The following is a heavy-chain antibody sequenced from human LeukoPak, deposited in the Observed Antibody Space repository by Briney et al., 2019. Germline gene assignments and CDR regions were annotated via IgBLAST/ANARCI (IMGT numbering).Heavy chain of an antibody. CDR1: GYTFTSYY. CDR2: INPSGGST. D-gene: IGHD4-17*01. V-gene: IGHV1-46*03. CDR3: ARADDYGDYARYYYYYGMDV. J-gene: IGHJ6*02. Sequence: ASVKVSCKASGYTFTSYYMHWVRQAPGQGLEWMGIINPSGGSTSYAQKFQGRVTMTRDTSTSTVYMELSSLRSEDTAVYYCARADDYGDYARYYYYYGMDVWGQGTTVTVS.